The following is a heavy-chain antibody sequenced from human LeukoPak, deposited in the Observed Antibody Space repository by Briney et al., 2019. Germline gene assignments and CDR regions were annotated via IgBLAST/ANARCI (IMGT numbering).Heavy chain of an antibody. J-gene: IGHJ3*02. D-gene: IGHD1-1*01. Sequence: XTVXXGSXXXYYWSWIRQPAGKGLEWIGRIYTSGSTNYNPSLKSRVTMSVDTSKNQFSLKLSSVTAADTAVYYCARDVRLKYDAFDIWGQGTMVTVSS. CDR3: ARDVRLKYDAFDI. CDR1: XGSXXXYY. CDR2: IYTSGST. V-gene: IGHV4-4*07.